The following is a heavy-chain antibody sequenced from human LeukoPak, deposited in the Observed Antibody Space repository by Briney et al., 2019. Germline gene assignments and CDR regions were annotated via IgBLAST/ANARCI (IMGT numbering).Heavy chain of an antibody. CDR2: IKQDGSEK. J-gene: IGHJ3*02. D-gene: IGHD3-22*01. Sequence: PGGSLRLSCAASGFTFSSYWMSWVRQAPGKGLEWVANIKQDGSEKYYVDSVKGRFTISRDNAKNSLYLQMNSLRAEDTAVYYCARAYYYDSSGSDDDAFDIWGQGTMVTVSS. CDR3: ARAYYYDSSGSDDDAFDI. V-gene: IGHV3-7*01. CDR1: GFTFSSYW.